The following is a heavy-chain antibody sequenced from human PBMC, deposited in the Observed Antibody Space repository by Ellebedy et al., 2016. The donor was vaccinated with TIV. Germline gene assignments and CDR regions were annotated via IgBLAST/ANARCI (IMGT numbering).Heavy chain of an antibody. CDR2: VSDDGNQV. Sequence: GESLKISCAASGFDFSSYWMHWIRQVPGKGLVWVARVSDDGNQVKYADSVKGRFTISRDNSKSTLYLQMNSLRAEDTAVYYCAKKVGTGLSLDYWGQGTLVTVSS. CDR3: AKKVGTGLSLDY. CDR1: GFDFSSYW. D-gene: IGHD2/OR15-2a*01. J-gene: IGHJ4*02. V-gene: IGHV3-74*01.